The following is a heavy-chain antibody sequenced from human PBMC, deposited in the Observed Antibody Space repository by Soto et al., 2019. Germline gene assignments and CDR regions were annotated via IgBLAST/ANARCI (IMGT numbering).Heavy chain of an antibody. Sequence: GGSLGLSCSASECSFSDYWMAWVRQAPGKGLEWVANLDQGGGEKHYGDSVKGRFTISRGNAKNSLYLQMNSLSPEVTAVYYCATGGNWFAPWRQGTLVTVSS. CDR1: ECSFSDYW. J-gene: IGHJ5*02. CDR2: LDQGGGEK. CDR3: ATGGNWFAP. D-gene: IGHD3-10*01. V-gene: IGHV3-7*05.